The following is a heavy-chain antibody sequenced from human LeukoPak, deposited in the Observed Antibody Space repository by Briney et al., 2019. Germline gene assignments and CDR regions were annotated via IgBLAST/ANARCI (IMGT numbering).Heavy chain of an antibody. V-gene: IGHV1-18*01. CDR1: GYTFTSYG. J-gene: IGHJ4*02. CDR2: ISAYNGNT. CDR3: ARTEFQYYDSSGYQDY. Sequence: ASVKVSCKASGYTFTSYGISWVRQAPGQGLEWMGWISAYNGNTNYAQKLQGRVTMTTDTSTSTAYMELRSLRSDDTAVYYCARTEFQYYDSSGYQDYWGQGTLVTVSS. D-gene: IGHD3-22*01.